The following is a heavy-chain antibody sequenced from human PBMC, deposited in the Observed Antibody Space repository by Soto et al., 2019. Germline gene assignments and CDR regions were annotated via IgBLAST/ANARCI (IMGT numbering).Heavy chain of an antibody. Sequence: QVQLVQSGAEVKKPGASVKVSCKASGYTFTSYDINWVRQATGQGLEYLGWMNPNSGNTGYVQKFQGRVTMTRDTPISTAYMELSSLRSADTAVYYCARGIKYGDYSTWFDPWGQGTLVTVSS. D-gene: IGHD4-17*01. V-gene: IGHV1-8*01. CDR2: MNPNSGNT. CDR1: GYTFTSYD. CDR3: ARGIKYGDYSTWFDP. J-gene: IGHJ5*02.